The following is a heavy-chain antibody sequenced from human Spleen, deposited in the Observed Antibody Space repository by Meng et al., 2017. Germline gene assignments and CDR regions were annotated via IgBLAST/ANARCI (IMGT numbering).Heavy chain of an antibody. CDR2: INSDGGST. J-gene: IGHJ4*02. Sequence: GESLKISCAASRFPFSTYWMHWVRQAPGKGLVWVSRINSDGGSTRYADSVKGRFSSSRDNAKNTLYLQMGSLRAEDMALYYYARGVSYGDYWGQGTLVTVSS. V-gene: IGHV3-74*01. D-gene: IGHD4-17*01. CDR1: RFPFSTYW. CDR3: ARGVSYGDY.